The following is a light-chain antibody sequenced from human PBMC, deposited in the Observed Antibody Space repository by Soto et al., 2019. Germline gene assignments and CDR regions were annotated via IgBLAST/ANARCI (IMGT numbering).Light chain of an antibody. J-gene: IGLJ7*01. CDR2: EDD. V-gene: IGLV2-23*01. CDR1: SVDVGNYNL. Sequence: QSVLTQPASLSGSPGQSITISSPGVSVDVGNYNLVSWYQQNPAKAPKLIIYEDDKRPSGVSNRFSGSKSGDTASLTISGLQSEDEAAYYCCSYLGSSTVFGGGTQLTVL. CDR3: CSYLGSSTV.